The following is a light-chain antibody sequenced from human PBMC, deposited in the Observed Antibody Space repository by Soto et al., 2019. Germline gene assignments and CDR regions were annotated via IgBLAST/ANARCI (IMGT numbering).Light chain of an antibody. J-gene: IGKJ1*01. CDR3: QQYNSYWT. CDR1: QSISNW. CDR2: KAS. Sequence: DIQMTQSPSTLSASVGDRVTITCRASQSISNWLAWYPQKPGKAPKLLIYKASSLESGVPSRFSGSGSGTEFTLTISSLQPDDFATYYSQQYNSYWTFGQGTKVEIK. V-gene: IGKV1-5*03.